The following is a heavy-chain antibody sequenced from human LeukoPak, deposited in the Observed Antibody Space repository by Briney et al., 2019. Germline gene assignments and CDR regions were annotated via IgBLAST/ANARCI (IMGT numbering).Heavy chain of an antibody. V-gene: IGHV1-24*01. D-gene: IGHD6-19*01. CDR2: FDPEDGET. J-gene: IGHJ4*02. Sequence: GASVKVSCKVSGYTLTELSMHWVRQAPGKGLEWMVGFDPEDGETIYAQKFQGRVTMTEDTSTDTAYMELSSLRSEDTAVYYCATSFGMAGTPNFDYWGQGTLVTVSS. CDR3: ATSFGMAGTPNFDY. CDR1: GYTLTELS.